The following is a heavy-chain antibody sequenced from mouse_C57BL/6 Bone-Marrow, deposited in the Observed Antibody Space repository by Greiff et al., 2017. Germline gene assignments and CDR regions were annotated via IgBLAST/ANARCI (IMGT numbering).Heavy chain of an antibody. CDR2: ISDGGSYT. CDR1: GFTFSSYA. CDR3: ARDWAYYGSSVFV. D-gene: IGHD1-1*01. V-gene: IGHV5-4*01. Sequence: EVMLVESGGGLVKPGGSLKLSCAASGFTFSSYAMSWVRQTPEKRLEWVATISDGGSYTYYPDNVKGRFTISRDNAKNNLYLQMSHLKSEDTAMYYCARDWAYYGSSVFVWGTGTTVTVSS. J-gene: IGHJ1*03.